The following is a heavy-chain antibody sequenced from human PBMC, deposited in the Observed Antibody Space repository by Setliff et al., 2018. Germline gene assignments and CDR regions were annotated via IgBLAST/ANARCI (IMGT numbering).Heavy chain of an antibody. CDR3: ARGWGSGWSKEGAFDI. Sequence: SETLSLTCAVYGGSFNSYYWSWIRQPPGKGLEWIGEINQSGSTNYNPSLKSRVTMSVDTSKNQFSLKLSSVTAADTAVYYCARGWGSGWSKEGAFDIWGQGTMVTVS. D-gene: IGHD6-19*01. V-gene: IGHV4-34*01. CDR1: GGSFNSYY. J-gene: IGHJ3*02. CDR2: INQSGST.